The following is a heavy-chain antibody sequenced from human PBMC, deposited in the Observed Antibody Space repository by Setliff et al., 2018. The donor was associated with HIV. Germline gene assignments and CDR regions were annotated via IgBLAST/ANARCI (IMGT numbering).Heavy chain of an antibody. CDR2: ISWNSAYI. V-gene: IGHV3-9*03. J-gene: IGHJ3*02. CDR3: VKELGSGGLGGIKAFDI. Sequence: PGGSLRLSCIASKFTFDNYAMHWVRQAPGKGLEWVSGISWNSAYINYADSVKGRFTISRDNTKNSLYLQMKSLRAEDMALYYCVKELGSGGLGGIKAFDIWGQGTMVTVSS. CDR1: KFTFDNYA. D-gene: IGHD3-10*01.